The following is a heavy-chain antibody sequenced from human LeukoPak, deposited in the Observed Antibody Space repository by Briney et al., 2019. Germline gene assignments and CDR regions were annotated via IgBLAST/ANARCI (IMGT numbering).Heavy chain of an antibody. J-gene: IGHJ6*02. CDR1: GYTFTGYY. CDR3: ARDCSSTSCYYYYYYYGMDV. V-gene: IGHV1-2*02. CDR2: INPNSGGT. Sequence: ASVKVSCKASGYTFTGYYMHWVRQAPGQGLEWMGWINPNSGGTNYAQKFQGRVTMTRNTSVSTAYMELSSLRSEDTAVYYCARDCSSTSCYYYYYYYGMDVWGQGTTVTVSS. D-gene: IGHD2-2*01.